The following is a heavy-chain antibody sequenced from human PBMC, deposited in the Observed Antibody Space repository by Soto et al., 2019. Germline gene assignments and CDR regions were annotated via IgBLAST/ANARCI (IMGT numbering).Heavy chain of an antibody. CDR1: GFTFSNYA. J-gene: IGHJ4*02. V-gene: IGHV3-66*01. Sequence: GSLRLSCSTSGFTFSNYAMHWVRQAPGKGLEWVSVIYSGAITYYADSVKGRFTISRDNSKNTVYLQMNSLRAEDTAVYYCVRGPSPPLPPLRFDYWGQGTLVTVSS. CDR3: VRGPSPPLPPLRFDY. CDR2: IYSGAIT.